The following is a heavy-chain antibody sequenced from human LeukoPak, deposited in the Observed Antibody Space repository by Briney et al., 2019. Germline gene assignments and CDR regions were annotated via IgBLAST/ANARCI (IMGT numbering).Heavy chain of an antibody. D-gene: IGHD2-21*02. V-gene: IGHV3-48*03. CDR3: ARGRPRLTQDNWFDP. Sequence: GGSLRLSCAASGFTFSSYEMNWVRQAPGKGLEWVAYISSSGSTIYYADSVKGRFTISRDNAKNSLYLQMISLRAEDTAVYYCARGRPRLTQDNWFDPWGQGTLDTVSS. CDR1: GFTFSSYE. CDR2: ISSSGSTI. J-gene: IGHJ5*02.